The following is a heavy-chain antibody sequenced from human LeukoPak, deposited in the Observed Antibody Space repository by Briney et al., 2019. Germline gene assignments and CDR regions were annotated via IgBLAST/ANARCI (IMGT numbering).Heavy chain of an antibody. J-gene: IGHJ5*02. D-gene: IGHD3-10*01. Sequence: SETLSLTCTVSGASITSGAYSWTWIRQPPGKGLEWIGYIYHSATTYYNPSLKSRVTISIDKSRNQFSLSLTSVTAADTAVYYCARGNDVIPMVRGHNWLDPWGEGSLVTVSS. CDR2: IYHSATT. CDR1: GASITSGAYS. CDR3: ARGNDVIPMVRGHNWLDP. V-gene: IGHV4-30-2*01.